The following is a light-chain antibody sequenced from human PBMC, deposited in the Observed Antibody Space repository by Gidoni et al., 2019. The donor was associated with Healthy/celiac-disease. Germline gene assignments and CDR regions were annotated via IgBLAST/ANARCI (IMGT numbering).Light chain of an antibody. Sequence: EIVLTQSPATLSLSPGERATLSCRASQSVSSYLAWYPQKPGQAPRLLIYDASNRGTGIPARFSGSGSGTDFTLTISSLEPEDFAVYYCQQRSNWPRTFGQGTKLEIK. CDR1: QSVSSY. CDR2: DAS. V-gene: IGKV3-11*01. CDR3: QQRSNWPRT. J-gene: IGKJ2*01.